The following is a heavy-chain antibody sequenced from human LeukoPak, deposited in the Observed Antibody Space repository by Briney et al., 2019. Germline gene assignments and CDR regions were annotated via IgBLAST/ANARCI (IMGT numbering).Heavy chain of an antibody. CDR2: ISSSSSTI. CDR1: GFTFSTYS. D-gene: IGHD1-26*01. V-gene: IGHV3-48*01. CDR3: AMGGAFFNY. Sequence: GGSLRLSCAASGFTFSTYSMNWVRQAPGKGLEWVSYISSSSSTIYYADSVKGRFTISRDNAKNSLYLQMNSLRVEDTAVYYCAMGGAFFNYWGQGILVTVSS. J-gene: IGHJ4*02.